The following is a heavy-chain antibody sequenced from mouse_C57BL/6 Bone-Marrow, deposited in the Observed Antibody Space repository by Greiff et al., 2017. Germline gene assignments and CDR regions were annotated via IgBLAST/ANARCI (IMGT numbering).Heavy chain of an antibody. D-gene: IGHD2-3*01. Sequence: VQLQQPGTELVKPGASVKLSCKASGYTFTSYWMHWVKQRPGQGLEWIGNINPSNGGTNYNEKFKSKATLTVDKSSSTAYMQLSSLTSEDSAVYYCARAGWLLRGWFAYWGQGTLVTVSA. J-gene: IGHJ3*01. CDR1: GYTFTSYW. CDR2: INPSNGGT. V-gene: IGHV1-53*01. CDR3: ARAGWLLRGWFAY.